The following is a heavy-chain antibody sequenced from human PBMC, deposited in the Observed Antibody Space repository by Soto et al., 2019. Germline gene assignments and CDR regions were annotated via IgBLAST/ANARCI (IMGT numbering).Heavy chain of an antibody. V-gene: IGHV4-59*01. CDR3: ARARGTKAYCGGDCYSTGKIFDY. Sequence: SETLSLTCTVSGGSISSYYWSWIRQPPGKGLEWIGYIYYSGSTNYNPSLKSRVTISVDTSKNQFSLKLSSVTAADTAVYYCARARGTKAYCGGDCYSTGKIFDYWGQGTLVTVSS. D-gene: IGHD2-21*02. CDR1: GGSISSYY. CDR2: IYYSGST. J-gene: IGHJ4*02.